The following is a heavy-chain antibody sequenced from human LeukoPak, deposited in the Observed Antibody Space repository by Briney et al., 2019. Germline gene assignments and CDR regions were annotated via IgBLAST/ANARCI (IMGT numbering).Heavy chain of an antibody. D-gene: IGHD2-15*01. CDR1: GGTFSSYA. V-gene: IGHV1-69*04. CDR3: ARPCSGGSCLDY. J-gene: IGHJ4*02. CDR2: IIPILGIA. Sequence: GASVKVSCKASGGTFSSYAISWVRQAPGQGLEWMGRIIPILGIANYAQKFQGRVTITADKSTSTAYMELSSLRSEDTAVYYCARPCSGGSCLDYWGQGTLVTVSS.